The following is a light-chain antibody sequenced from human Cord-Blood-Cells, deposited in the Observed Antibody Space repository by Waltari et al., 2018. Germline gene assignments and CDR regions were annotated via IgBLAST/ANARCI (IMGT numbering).Light chain of an antibody. V-gene: IGLV2-11*01. J-gene: IGLJ2*01. CDR1: SSHVGGYNY. CDR2: DVS. CDR3: CSYAGSVV. Sequence: QSALPQPRSVSGSPGQSDTISFTGTSSHVGGYNYVSWYQQHPGKAPKLMIYDVSKRPSGVPDRFSGSKSGNTASLTIAGLQAEDEADYYCCSYAGSVVFGGGTKLTVL.